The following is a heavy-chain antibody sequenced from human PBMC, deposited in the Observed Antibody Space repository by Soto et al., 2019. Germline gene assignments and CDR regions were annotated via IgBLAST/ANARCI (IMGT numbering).Heavy chain of an antibody. CDR1: GGSITNYY. D-gene: IGHD3-9*01. J-gene: IGHJ4*02. Sequence: QVQLQESGPGLVKPSETLSLTCTVSGGSITNYYWSWIRQPPGKGLEWIGYIHYSGSTTYNSSLKSRVTILLETSNNQFSRRLRSVTAADTAVYYCARRRYSDWAFDYWGQGTLVTVSS. CDR3: ARRRYSDWAFDY. V-gene: IGHV4-59*08. CDR2: IHYSGST.